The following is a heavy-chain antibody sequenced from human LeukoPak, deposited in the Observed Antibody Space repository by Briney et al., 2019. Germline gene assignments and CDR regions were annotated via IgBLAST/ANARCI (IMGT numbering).Heavy chain of an antibody. CDR1: GGSISSGGYY. CDR3: ARYEGGATKPFDY. CDR2: IYTSGST. D-gene: IGHD3-16*01. Sequence: SETLSLTCTVSGGSISSGGYYWSWIRQPPGKGLEWIGYIYTSGSTNYNPSLKSRVTISVDTSKNQFSLKLSSVTAADTAVYYCARYEGGATKPFDYWGQGTLVTVSS. V-gene: IGHV4-61*08. J-gene: IGHJ4*02.